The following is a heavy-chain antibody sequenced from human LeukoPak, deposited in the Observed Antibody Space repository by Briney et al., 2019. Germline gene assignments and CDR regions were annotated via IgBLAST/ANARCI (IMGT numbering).Heavy chain of an antibody. CDR3: ARDYDYVWGSYRHWYFDL. D-gene: IGHD3-16*02. V-gene: IGHV3-7*05. CDR1: GFTFGSYW. CDR2: IKQDGSEK. Sequence: PGGSLRLSCAVSGFTFGSYWMSWVRQAPGKGLEWVANIKQDGSEKYYVDSVKGRFTISRDNAKNSLCLQMNSLRAEDTAVYYCARDYDYVWGSYRHWYFDLWGRGTLVTVSS. J-gene: IGHJ2*01.